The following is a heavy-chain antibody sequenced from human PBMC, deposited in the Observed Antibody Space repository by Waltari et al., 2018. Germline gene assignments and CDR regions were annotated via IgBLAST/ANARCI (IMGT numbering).Heavy chain of an antibody. Sequence: QVTFRESRPALVNPTQTLTLTCTFSGFSLLTSRLCVRWFRQPPGKAREWLERIDGDDDKYDSTSLKTRLTISKDTSKNQVVLTMTNMDPVDTATYYCARTYDYDSSGYYSDYWGQGTLVTVSS. J-gene: IGHJ4*02. CDR3: ARTYDYDSSGYYSDY. D-gene: IGHD3-22*01. CDR1: GFSLLTSRLC. V-gene: IGHV2-70*15. CDR2: IDGDDDK.